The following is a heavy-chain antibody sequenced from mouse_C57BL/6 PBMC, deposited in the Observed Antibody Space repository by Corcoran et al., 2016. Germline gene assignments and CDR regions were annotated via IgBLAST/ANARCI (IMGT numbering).Heavy chain of an antibody. Sequence: QVQLQQSGAELARPGASVKLSCKASGYTFTSYGISWVKQRTGQGLEWIGEIYPRSGNTYYNEKFKGKATLTADKSSSTAYMELRSLTSEDSAVYFCARRGYYGSSWYFDVWDTGTTVTVSS. D-gene: IGHD1-1*01. V-gene: IGHV1-81*01. CDR2: IYPRSGNT. CDR3: ARRGYYGSSWYFDV. CDR1: GYTFTSYG. J-gene: IGHJ1*03.